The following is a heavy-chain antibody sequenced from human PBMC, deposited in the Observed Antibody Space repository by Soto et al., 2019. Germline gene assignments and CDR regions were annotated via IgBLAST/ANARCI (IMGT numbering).Heavy chain of an antibody. Sequence: QVQLQESGPGLVKPSETLSLTCIVSGGSVSSGSYYWSWIRQPPGKGLEWIGFIYYTGRTSYNPSLTSRVSITVDTSNNQVSLKLSSVTAADTAVYFCATMISSGYPLDYWGRGTLVTVSS. D-gene: IGHD3-22*01. CDR1: GGSVSSGSYY. V-gene: IGHV4-61*01. J-gene: IGHJ4*02. CDR3: ATMISSGYPLDY. CDR2: IYYTGRT.